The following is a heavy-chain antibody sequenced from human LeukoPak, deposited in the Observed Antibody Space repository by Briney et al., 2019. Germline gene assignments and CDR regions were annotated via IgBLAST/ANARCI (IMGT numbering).Heavy chain of an antibody. V-gene: IGHV1-69*05. D-gene: IGHD5-12*01. J-gene: IGHJ6*03. Sequence: SVKVSCKASGGIFSSYAINWVRQAPGQGLEWVGRIIPIFGTANYAQKFQGRVTITTDESTSTAYMELSSLRSEEPDVHYYAKGVSGYQGYYNMDDWDKGTTVTVSS. CDR3: AKGVSGYQGYYNMDD. CDR1: GGIFSSYA. CDR2: IIPIFGTA.